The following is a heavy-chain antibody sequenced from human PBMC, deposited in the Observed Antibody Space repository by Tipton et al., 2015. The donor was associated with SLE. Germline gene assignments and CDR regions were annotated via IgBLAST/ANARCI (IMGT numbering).Heavy chain of an antibody. CDR2: IYSGGST. V-gene: IGHV3-66*02. CDR1: GFTVSSNY. D-gene: IGHD3-16*01. Sequence: SLRLSCAASGFTVSSNYMSWVRQAPGKGLEWVSVIYSGGSTYYADSVKGRFTISRDNSKNTLYLQMNSLRAEDTAVYYCARDRDDVGDYIWGSPFDYWGQGTLITVSS. CDR3: ARDRDDVGDYIWGSPFDY. J-gene: IGHJ4*02.